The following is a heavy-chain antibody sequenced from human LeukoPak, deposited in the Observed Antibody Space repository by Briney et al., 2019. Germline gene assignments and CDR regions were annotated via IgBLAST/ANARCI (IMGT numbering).Heavy chain of an antibody. J-gene: IGHJ5*01. Sequence: ASVKVSCKASGYTFTGYYLHWVRQAPGQGLEWMGCVNPNSGDTNYAQKFQGSVTMTRDTSISTVYMELSRLRSDDTAVYYCARASGSYWWFDSWGRGTLVTVSS. V-gene: IGHV1-2*02. CDR3: ARASGSYWWFDS. CDR1: GYTFTGYY. D-gene: IGHD1-26*01. CDR2: VNPNSGDT.